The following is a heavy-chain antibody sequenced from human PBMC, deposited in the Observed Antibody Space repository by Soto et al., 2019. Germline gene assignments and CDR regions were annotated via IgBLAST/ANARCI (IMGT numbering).Heavy chain of an antibody. J-gene: IGHJ5*02. Sequence: QGQLVQSGPEVREPGASVKVSCKASGYMFTTYGVTWVRQAPGQRLEWMGWIATYNYKTVYAQRFQSRVTITVDLPSTTAYLELTSLSSDDTAVYYCARQGCLGTNCYSSWLDPWGQGTLVTVSS. CDR2: IATYNYKT. D-gene: IGHD2-2*01. CDR3: ARQGCLGTNCYSSWLDP. CDR1: GYMFTTYG. V-gene: IGHV1-18*01.